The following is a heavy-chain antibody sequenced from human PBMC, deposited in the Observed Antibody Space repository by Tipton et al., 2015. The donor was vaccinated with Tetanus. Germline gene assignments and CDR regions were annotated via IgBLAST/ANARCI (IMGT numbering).Heavy chain of an antibody. CDR1: GDAISTNSYF. V-gene: IGHV4-39*07. CDR3: ARGSDIVVVPGVTRADWFDP. D-gene: IGHD2-2*01. CDR2: ITYSGST. J-gene: IGHJ5*02. Sequence: LRLSCIVSGDAISTNSYFWGWIRQPLGKGLEWVGTITYSGSTYYNPSLQSRVTVSADTSKNQFSLRLTSVTAADTAMYYCARGSDIVVVPGVTRADWFDPWGQGTLVTVSS.